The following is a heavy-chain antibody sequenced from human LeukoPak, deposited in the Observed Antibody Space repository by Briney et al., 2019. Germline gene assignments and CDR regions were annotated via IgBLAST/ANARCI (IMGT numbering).Heavy chain of an antibody. CDR3: TKASGRNLYGMDV. J-gene: IGHJ6*02. CDR1: GFTFTNYG. CDR2: IRSDGSKN. Sequence: PGGSLRLSCVASGFTFTNYGMHWVRQAPGKGLEWVAFIRSDGSKNYYGDSVRGRFTISRDTSKNTLYQQMNTLRPEDTAVYYCTKASGRNLYGMDVWGQGTTVIVSS. D-gene: IGHD3-10*01. V-gene: IGHV3-30*02.